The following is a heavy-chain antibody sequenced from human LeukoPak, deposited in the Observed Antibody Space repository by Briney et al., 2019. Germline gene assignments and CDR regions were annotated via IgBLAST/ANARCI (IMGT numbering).Heavy chain of an antibody. D-gene: IGHD3-16*02. Sequence: ASVKVSCKASGGTFSIYAISWVRQAPGQGLEWMGGIIPIFGTANYAQKFQGRVTITADKSTSTAYMELSSLRSEDTAVYYCARGQYDYVWGSYRWFDYWGQGTLVTVSS. J-gene: IGHJ4*02. V-gene: IGHV1-69*06. CDR2: IIPIFGTA. CDR1: GGTFSIYA. CDR3: ARGQYDYVWGSYRWFDY.